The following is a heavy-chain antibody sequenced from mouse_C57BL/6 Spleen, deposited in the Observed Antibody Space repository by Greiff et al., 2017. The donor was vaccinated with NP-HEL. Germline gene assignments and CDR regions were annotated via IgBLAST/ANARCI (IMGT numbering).Heavy chain of an antibody. CDR3: ARDPYDYEFAY. CDR1: GYTFTSYT. CDR2: INPSSGYT. J-gene: IGHJ3*01. Sequence: VQLQESGAELARPGASVKMSCKASGYTFTSYTMHWVKQRPGQGLEWIGYINPSSGYTKYNQKFKDKATLTADKSSSTAYMQLSSLTSEDSAVYYCARDPYDYEFAYWGQGTLVTVSA. V-gene: IGHV1-4*01. D-gene: IGHD2-4*01.